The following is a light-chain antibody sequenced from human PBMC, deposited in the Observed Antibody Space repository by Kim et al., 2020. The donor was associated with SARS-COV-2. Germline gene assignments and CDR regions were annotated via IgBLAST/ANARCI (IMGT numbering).Light chain of an antibody. J-gene: IGKJ4*01. Sequence: SPADPPPPSRPARLIVISPSASYQPPPPQAPRLLFYAASTSATVIPPMFSGGASGTVFTLTISRLPSEDFAFYYCQHYNNSPPLTFGGGTKVDIK. CDR1: LIVISP. CDR2: AAS. V-gene: IGKV3-15*01. CDR3: QHYNNSPPLT.